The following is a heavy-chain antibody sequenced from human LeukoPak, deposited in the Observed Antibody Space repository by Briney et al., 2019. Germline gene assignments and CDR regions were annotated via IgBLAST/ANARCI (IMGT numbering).Heavy chain of an antibody. CDR1: GFIFRNYG. D-gene: IGHD3-10*01. J-gene: IGHJ4*02. CDR2: IYTGGNT. Sequence: GGSLRLSCAASGFIFRNYGMHWVRQAPGKGLEWVSVIYTGGNTYYADSVKGRFTISRDNAKNTLYLQMNSLRAEDTAVYYCARDPYGSGYWGQGTLVTVSS. CDR3: ARDPYGSGY. V-gene: IGHV3-53*01.